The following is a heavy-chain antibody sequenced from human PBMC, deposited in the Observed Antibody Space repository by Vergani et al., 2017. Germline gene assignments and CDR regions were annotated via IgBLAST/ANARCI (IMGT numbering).Heavy chain of an antibody. CDR3: AKGSSFPYYYYGMDV. Sequence: QVQLVESGGGVVQPGRSLRLSCAASGFTFSSYGMHWIRQAPGKGLEWVAVIWYDGSNKYYADSVKGRFTISRDNSKNTLYLQMNSLRAEDTAVYYCAKGSSFPYYYYGMDVWGQGTTVTVSS. CDR1: GFTFSSYG. D-gene: IGHD6-13*01. J-gene: IGHJ6*02. CDR2: IWYDGSNK. V-gene: IGHV3-33*06.